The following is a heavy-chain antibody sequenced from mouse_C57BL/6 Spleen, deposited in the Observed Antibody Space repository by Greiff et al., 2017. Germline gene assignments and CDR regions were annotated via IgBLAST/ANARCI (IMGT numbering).Heavy chain of an antibody. J-gene: IGHJ4*01. CDR3: ARSGYGNYYYAMDY. D-gene: IGHD2-10*02. CDR2: IDPSDSET. Sequence: QVQLQQPGAELVRPGSSVKLSCKASGYTFTSYWMHWVKQRPIQGLEWIGNIDPSDSETHYNQQFKDKATLPVDKSSSTAYMQLSSLTSEDSAVYYCARSGYGNYYYAMDYWGQGTSVTVSS. V-gene: IGHV1-52*01. CDR1: GYTFTSYW.